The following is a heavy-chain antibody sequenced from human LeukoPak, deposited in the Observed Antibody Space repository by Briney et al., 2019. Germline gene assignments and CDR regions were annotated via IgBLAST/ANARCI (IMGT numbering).Heavy chain of an antibody. V-gene: IGHV3-7*01. D-gene: IGHD7-27*01. Sequence: GGSLRLSCAASGFSFSSSWMTWIRQAPGEGLEWVASMKEDGSHRDYVDSVKGRFAISRDNAKNSLYLQMSTLRAEDTAVYYCARDPLNGALDYWGQGTLVTVAS. CDR1: GFSFSSSW. CDR2: MKEDGSHR. J-gene: IGHJ4*02. CDR3: ARDPLNGALDY.